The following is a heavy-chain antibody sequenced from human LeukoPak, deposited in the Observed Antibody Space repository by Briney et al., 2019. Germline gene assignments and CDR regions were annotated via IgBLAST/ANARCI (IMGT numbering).Heavy chain of an antibody. CDR3: AKDPPGYCSGGSCYY. D-gene: IGHD2-15*01. Sequence: GGSLRLSCAASGFTFSSYGMHWVRQAPGKGLEWVAFIRYDGSNKYYADSVKGRFTISRDNSKNTLYLQMNSLRAEDTAVYYCAKDPPGYCSGGSCYYWGQGTLVTVSS. CDR2: IRYDGSNK. V-gene: IGHV3-30*02. J-gene: IGHJ4*02. CDR1: GFTFSSYG.